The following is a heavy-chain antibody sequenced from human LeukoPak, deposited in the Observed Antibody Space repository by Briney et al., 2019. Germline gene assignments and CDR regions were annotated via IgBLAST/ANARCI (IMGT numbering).Heavy chain of an antibody. CDR3: ARDPYSSSWEDNDY. D-gene: IGHD6-13*01. V-gene: IGHV4-38-2*02. Sequence: SETLSLTCTVSGGSISSYYWIWIRQPPGKGLEWIGSIYHSGSTYYNPSLKSRVTISVDTSKNQFSLKLSSVTAADTAVYYCARDPYSSSWEDNDYWGQGTMVTVSS. CDR2: IYHSGST. CDR1: GGSISSYY. J-gene: IGHJ4*02.